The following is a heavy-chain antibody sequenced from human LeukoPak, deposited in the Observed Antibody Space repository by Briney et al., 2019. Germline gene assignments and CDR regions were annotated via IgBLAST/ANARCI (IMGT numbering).Heavy chain of an antibody. D-gene: IGHD1-26*01. CDR3: AKDKIVGAIFRFDY. CDR1: GFTFSNYA. V-gene: IGHV3-23*01. CDR2: ISGSGGST. J-gene: IGHJ4*02. Sequence: GGSLRLSCAASGFTFSNYAMSWVRQAPGKGLEWVSGISGSGGSTDYADSVKGRFTISRDNSKNTLYLQMNSLRAEDTAVYYCAKDKIVGAIFRFDYWGQGTLVTVSS.